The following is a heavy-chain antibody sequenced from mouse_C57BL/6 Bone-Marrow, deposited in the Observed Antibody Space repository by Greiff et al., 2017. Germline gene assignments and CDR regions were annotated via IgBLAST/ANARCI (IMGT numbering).Heavy chain of an antibody. CDR1: GYTFTSYW. J-gene: IGHJ4*01. CDR3: ARPEDYSNFLYAMEY. Sequence: VQLQQPGAELVMPGASVTLSCKASGYTFTSYWMHWVKQRPGQGLEWIGEIDPSDSYTNYNQKFKGKSPLTVDNSSSTAYMQLSRLTSEDSAVYYCARPEDYSNFLYAMEYWGQGTSVTVSS. V-gene: IGHV1-69*01. CDR2: IDPSDSYT. D-gene: IGHD2-5*01.